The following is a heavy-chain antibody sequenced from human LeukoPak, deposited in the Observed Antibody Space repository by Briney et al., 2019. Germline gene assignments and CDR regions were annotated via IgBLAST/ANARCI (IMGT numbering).Heavy chain of an antibody. CDR2: ISWNSGSI. Sequence: PGRSLRLSCAASGFTFDDYAMHWVRQAPGKGLEWVSGISWNSGSIGYADSVKGRFTISRDNAKNSLYLQMNSLRAEDTALYYCAKSQQWLVPYFQHWGQGTLVKVYS. CDR1: GFTFDDYA. V-gene: IGHV3-9*01. CDR3: AKSQQWLVPYFQH. J-gene: IGHJ1*01. D-gene: IGHD6-19*01.